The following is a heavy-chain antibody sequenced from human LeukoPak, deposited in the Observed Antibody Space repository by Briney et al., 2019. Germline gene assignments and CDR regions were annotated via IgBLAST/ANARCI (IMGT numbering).Heavy chain of an antibody. J-gene: IGHJ4*02. D-gene: IGHD3-22*01. V-gene: IGHV4-38-2*01. CDR3: ARHNLYDSSGDGRYYFDY. CDR1: GYSITSGYH. Sequence: SEXLSLTCAVSGYSITSGYHWGWIRPPPGKGLGWIGSISHSGSTYYKPSLKRRVTISGERAKNNFSVKLRSVTAADTAVYYCARHNLYDSSGDGRYYFDYWSQGTLVTVSS. CDR2: ISHSGST.